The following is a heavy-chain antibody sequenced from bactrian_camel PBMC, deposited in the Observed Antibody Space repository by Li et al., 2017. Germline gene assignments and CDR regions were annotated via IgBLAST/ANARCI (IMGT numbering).Heavy chain of an antibody. CDR2: IRPGGPGGTTT. Sequence: VQLVESGGGLVQPGGSLRLSCQGTGISLSSAFCMGWFRQAPGKEREGVASIRPGGPGGTTTYYASSVKDRFTVSRDNAQSTLYLEMNNLKPEDTAMYYCAVGERWTCALVTAGADCNWWGQGTQVTVS. J-gene: IGHJ4*01. CDR1: GISLSSAFC. V-gene: IGHV3S31*01. D-gene: IGHD1*01. CDR3: AVGERWTCALVTAGADCNW.